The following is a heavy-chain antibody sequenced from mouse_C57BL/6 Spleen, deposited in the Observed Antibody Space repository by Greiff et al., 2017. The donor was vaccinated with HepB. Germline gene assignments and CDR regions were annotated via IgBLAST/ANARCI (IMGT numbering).Heavy chain of an antibody. V-gene: IGHV1-72*01. D-gene: IGHD2-3*01. CDR3: ARCDGYLVGDWYFDV. CDR2: IDPNSGDT. Sequence: QVQLQQPGAELVKPGASVKLSCKASGYTFTSYWMHWVKQRPGRGLEWIGRIDPNSGDTKYNEKFKSKATLTVDKVSSTAYMQLSSLTSEDSAVYYCARCDGYLVGDWYFDVWGTGTTVTVSS. J-gene: IGHJ1*03. CDR1: GYTFTSYW.